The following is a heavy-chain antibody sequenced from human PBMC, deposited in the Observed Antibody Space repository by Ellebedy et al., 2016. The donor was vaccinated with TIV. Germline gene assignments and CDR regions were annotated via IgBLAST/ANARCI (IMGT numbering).Heavy chain of an antibody. V-gene: IGHV4-34*01. CDR2: INHRGST. CDR1: GGSISTGDYY. D-gene: IGHD3-16*01. Sequence: SETLSLXXTVSGGSISTGDYYWSWVRQAPGKGLEWIGEINHRGSTNYNPSLKSRVIISVDTSKNQFSLMLSSVTAADTAMYYCARGADYVWEASTHWGQGTLVTVSS. CDR3: ARGADYVWEASTH. J-gene: IGHJ4*02.